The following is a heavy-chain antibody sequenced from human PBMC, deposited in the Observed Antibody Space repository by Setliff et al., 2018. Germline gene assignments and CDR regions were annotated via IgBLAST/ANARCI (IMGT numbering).Heavy chain of an antibody. CDR3: AKDFQYGYDYGYIPGS. V-gene: IGHV1-18*04. Sequence: ASVKVSCKASGYTFTDYYMHWVRQAPGQGLEWMGWINNYNGNTDYAQNIQGRVTMTTDTSTSTAYMELRSLRSDDTAVYYCAKDFQYGYDYGYIPGSWGQGTLVTVSS. CDR2: INNYNGNT. CDR1: GYTFTDYY. D-gene: IGHD5-18*01. J-gene: IGHJ4*02.